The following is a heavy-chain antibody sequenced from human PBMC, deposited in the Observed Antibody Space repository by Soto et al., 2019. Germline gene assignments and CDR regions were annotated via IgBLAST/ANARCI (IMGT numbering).Heavy chain of an antibody. D-gene: IGHD2-2*01. CDR3: ARGLFTWSDSTTCYAY. J-gene: IGHJ4*02. Sequence: EVQLVESGGGLVQPGGSLRLSCAASGFTFSNYYMHWVRQVPGRGLEYVSTINGDGGSTFYANSLKCRFTISRDNSKNTLYLQMGSLRPEDMAVYYCARGLFTWSDSTTCYAYWGQGTPVTVSS. CDR2: INGDGGST. V-gene: IGHV3-64*01. CDR1: GFTFSNYY.